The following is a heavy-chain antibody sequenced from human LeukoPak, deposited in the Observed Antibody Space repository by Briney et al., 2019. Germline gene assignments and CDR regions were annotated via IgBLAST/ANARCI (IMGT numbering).Heavy chain of an antibody. CDR2: INTNTGNP. Sequence: ASVKVSCKASGYAFTRFSMNWVRQAPGQGLEWMGWINTNTGNPNYAQGFTGRFVFSLDTSVSTAYLQISSLKAEDTAVYYCARGTYGGNSGDTFDIWGQGTMVTVSS. V-gene: IGHV7-4-1*02. CDR1: GYAFTRFS. J-gene: IGHJ3*02. D-gene: IGHD4-23*01. CDR3: ARGTYGGNSGDTFDI.